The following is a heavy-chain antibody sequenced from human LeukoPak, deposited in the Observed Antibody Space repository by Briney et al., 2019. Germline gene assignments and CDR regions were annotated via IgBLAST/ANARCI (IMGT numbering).Heavy chain of an antibody. CDR2: IYYSGST. Sequence: SETLSLTCTVSGGSISSSSNYWGWIRQPPGKGLEWIGSIYYSGSTYYNPSLKRRVTISVDTSKEQFSLKLSSVTAADTAVYYCARHDTIFGVVNPTDAFDIWGQGTMVTVSS. CDR1: GGSISSSSNY. CDR3: ARHDTIFGVVNPTDAFDI. V-gene: IGHV4-39*01. J-gene: IGHJ3*02. D-gene: IGHD3-3*01.